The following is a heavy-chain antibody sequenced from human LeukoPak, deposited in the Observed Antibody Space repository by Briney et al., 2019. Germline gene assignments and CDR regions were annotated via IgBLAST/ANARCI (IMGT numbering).Heavy chain of an antibody. D-gene: IGHD3-22*01. CDR1: GFTFSSYE. CDR3: ARDFQYLIITMIVVVIDY. J-gene: IGHJ4*02. CDR2: ISSSGSTI. V-gene: IGHV3-48*03. Sequence: PGGSLRLSCAASGFTFSSYEMNWVRQAPGKGLEWVSYISSSGSTIYYADSVKGRFTISRDNAKNSLYLQMNSLRAEDTAVYYCARDFQYLIITMIVVVIDYWGQGTLVTVSS.